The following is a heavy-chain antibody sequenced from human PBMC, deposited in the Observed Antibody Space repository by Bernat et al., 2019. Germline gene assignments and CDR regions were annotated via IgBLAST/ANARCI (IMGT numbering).Heavy chain of an antibody. J-gene: IGHJ4*02. CDR3: AKDIYGGNSGLDY. CDR2: ISWDGGST. V-gene: IGHV3-43*01. D-gene: IGHD4-23*01. Sequence: EVQLVESGGVVVQPGGSLRLSCAASGFTLDDYTMHWVRQAPGKGLEWVSLISWDGGSTYYADSVKGRFTISRDNSKNSLYLQMNSLRTEDTALYYCAKDIYGGNSGLDYWGQGTLVTVSS. CDR1: GFTLDDYT.